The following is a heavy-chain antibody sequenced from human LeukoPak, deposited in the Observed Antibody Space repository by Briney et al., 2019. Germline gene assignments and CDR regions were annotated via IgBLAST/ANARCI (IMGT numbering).Heavy chain of an antibody. Sequence: GSLRPSLVASGFNFSSYSMNWVRQVPGKGFEGISGLRGRGGDRHDAESVRGRFTISRDDSKNTLYLQMNSLRAEDTAIYYCAKDWGFTLRDGGMFDYWGQGTLVTVSS. CDR1: GFNFSSYS. CDR2: LRGRGGDR. D-gene: IGHD5-24*01. V-gene: IGHV3-23*01. CDR3: AKDWGFTLRDGGMFDY. J-gene: IGHJ4*02.